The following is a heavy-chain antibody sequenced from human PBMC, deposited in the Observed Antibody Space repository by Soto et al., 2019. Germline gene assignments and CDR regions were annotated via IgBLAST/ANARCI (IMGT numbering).Heavy chain of an antibody. J-gene: IGHJ4*02. CDR3: ARDSSGWYRGSGDY. CDR1: GYTFTGYY. Sequence: ASVKVSCKASGYTFTGYYMHWVRQAPGQGLEWMGWINPNSGGTNYAQKFQGWVTVTRDTSTSTAYMELRSLRSDDTAVYCCARDSSGWYRGSGDYWGQGTLVTVSS. V-gene: IGHV1-2*04. D-gene: IGHD6-19*01. CDR2: INPNSGGT.